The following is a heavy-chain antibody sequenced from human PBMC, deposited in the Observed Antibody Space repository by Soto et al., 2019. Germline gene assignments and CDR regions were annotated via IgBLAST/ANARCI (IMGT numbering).Heavy chain of an antibody. CDR2: IYHSGST. J-gene: IGHJ4*02. D-gene: IGHD5-18*01. CDR1: GGSISSNKW. CDR3: ARWGDWMQQVL. V-gene: IGHV4-4*02. Sequence: QVQLQESGPGLVKPSGTLSLTCGVSGGSISSNKWWSWVRQPPGKGLEWIGEIYHSGSTNYNPSLKSRVTISVDKSKNQLSLKLNSVTAADTAVDYCARWGDWMQQVLWGQGTLVTVSS.